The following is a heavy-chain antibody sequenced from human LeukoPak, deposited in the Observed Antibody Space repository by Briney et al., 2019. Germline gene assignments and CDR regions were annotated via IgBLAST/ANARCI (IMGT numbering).Heavy chain of an antibody. CDR3: AKDTTVTTHFDY. D-gene: IGHD4-17*01. CDR2: ISGSGGST. CDR1: GFTFSSYS. V-gene: IGHV3-23*01. J-gene: IGHJ4*02. Sequence: HPGGSLRLSCAASGFTFSSYSMNWVRQAPGKGLEWVSAISGSGGSTYYADSVKGRFTISRDNSKNTLYLQMNSLRAEDTAVYYCAKDTTVTTHFDYWGQGTLVTVSS.